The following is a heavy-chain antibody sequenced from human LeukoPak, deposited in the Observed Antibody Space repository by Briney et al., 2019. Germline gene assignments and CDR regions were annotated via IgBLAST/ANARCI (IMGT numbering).Heavy chain of an antibody. CDR3: ARLGDSSSWSHLDY. D-gene: IGHD6-13*01. J-gene: IGHJ4*02. V-gene: IGHV4-59*08. CDR1: GGSIGSYY. CDR2: IYYSGST. Sequence: SETLSLTCTVSGGSIGSYYWSWIRQPPGKGLEWIGYIYYSGSTNYNPSLKSRVTISVDTSKNQLSLKLSSVTAADTAVYYCARLGDSSSWSHLDYWGQGTLVTVSS.